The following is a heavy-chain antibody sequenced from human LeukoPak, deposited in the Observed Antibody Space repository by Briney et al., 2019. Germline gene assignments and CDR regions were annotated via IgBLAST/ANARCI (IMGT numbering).Heavy chain of an antibody. Sequence: SETLSLTCAVYGGSFSGYYWSWIRQPPGKGLEWIGEINHSGSTNYNPSLKSRVTISVDTSENQFSLKLSSVTAADTAVYYCARRTRTNIDYWGQGTLVTVSS. CDR3: ARRTRTNIDY. V-gene: IGHV4-34*01. CDR2: INHSGST. J-gene: IGHJ4*02. CDR1: GGSFSGYY. D-gene: IGHD2/OR15-2a*01.